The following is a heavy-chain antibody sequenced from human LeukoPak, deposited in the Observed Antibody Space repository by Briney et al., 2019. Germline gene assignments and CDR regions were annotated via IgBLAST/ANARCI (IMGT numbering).Heavy chain of an antibody. CDR2: ISYDGSNK. CDR3: AGYYFDY. CDR1: GFTFSNYG. V-gene: IGHV3-30*03. J-gene: IGHJ4*02. Sequence: GGSLRLSCVASGFTFSNYGMHWVRQGPGKGLGRVAVISYDGSNKYYADSVKGRFTISRDNSKNTLYLQMNSLRAEDTAVYYCAGYYFDYWGQGTLVTVSS.